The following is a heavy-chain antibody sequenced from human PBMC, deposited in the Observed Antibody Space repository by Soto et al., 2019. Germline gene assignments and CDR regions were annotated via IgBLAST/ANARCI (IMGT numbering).Heavy chain of an antibody. CDR1: GFTFGTTD. J-gene: IGHJ5*02. CDR3: VKNSGWFNT. Sequence: QLLQSEGGLVQPGGSLILSCAASGFTFGTTDMSWVRQSPGEGLEWVSTIDGSGGITYYADSVKGRFTISRDNSRNTVYLQMNSLRGDDTALYYCVKNSGWFNTWGQGALVTVSS. V-gene: IGHV3-23*01. D-gene: IGHD3-10*01. CDR2: IDGSGGIT.